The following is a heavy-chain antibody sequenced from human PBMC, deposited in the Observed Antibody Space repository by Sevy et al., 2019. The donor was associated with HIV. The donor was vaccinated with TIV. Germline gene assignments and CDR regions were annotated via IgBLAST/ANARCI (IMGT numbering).Heavy chain of an antibody. Sequence: SETLSLTCTVSGGSISSGNYYWHWIRQPPGKGLEWIGYISYTGNTYYNPSLKSPVTISVDTSNNQFSLRLTSVTAADTAVYYCAREATEDTSSSVWFDPWGQGTLVTVSS. D-gene: IGHD6-6*01. CDR2: ISYTGNT. V-gene: IGHV4-30-4*01. CDR3: AREATEDTSSSVWFDP. CDR1: GGSISSGNYY. J-gene: IGHJ5*02.